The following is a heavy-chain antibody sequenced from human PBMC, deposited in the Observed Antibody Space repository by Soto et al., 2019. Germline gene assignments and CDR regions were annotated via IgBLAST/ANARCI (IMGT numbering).Heavy chain of an antibody. V-gene: IGHV1-2*02. CDR2: INPATGAA. CDR1: GYPVTAYY. J-gene: IGHJ3*02. D-gene: IGHD3-3*01. Sequence: QLHLVQSGAVVKKPGASVTVSCSASGYPVTAYYMHWVRQAPGRGLEWMGGINPATGAAKYTQTFQGRVPLTGDTSTSTVFMELSGRTSEDTAVFYWAGGGGVGVAGSAAFDMWGQGTLVTVSS. CDR3: AGGGGVGVAGSAAFDM.